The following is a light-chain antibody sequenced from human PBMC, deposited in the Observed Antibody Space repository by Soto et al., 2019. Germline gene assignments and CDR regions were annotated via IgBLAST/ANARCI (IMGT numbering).Light chain of an antibody. CDR2: KAS. Sequence: DIQMTQSPSTLSASVGDRVTITCRASQSISSWLAWYQQKPGKAPKLLIYKASSLESGVPSRFSGSGSGTEFTLTISSLQPDDFATYYCQQYNSYETFVQGTKVEIK. CDR1: QSISSW. J-gene: IGKJ1*01. CDR3: QQYNSYET. V-gene: IGKV1-5*03.